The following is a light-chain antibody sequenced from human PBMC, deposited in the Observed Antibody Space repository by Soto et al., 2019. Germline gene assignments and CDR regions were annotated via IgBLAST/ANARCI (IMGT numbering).Light chain of an antibody. Sequence: EIVLTQSPATLSLSPGERATLSCRARQSVSSSLAWYQQKPGQAPRLLIYDASTRATGIPARVSGGGSGTDFTRTTSSLEPEDFEVEYCQQRSYWYTFGQGTKIEIK. J-gene: IGKJ2*01. CDR1: QSVSSS. V-gene: IGKV3-11*01. CDR2: DAS. CDR3: QQRSYWYT.